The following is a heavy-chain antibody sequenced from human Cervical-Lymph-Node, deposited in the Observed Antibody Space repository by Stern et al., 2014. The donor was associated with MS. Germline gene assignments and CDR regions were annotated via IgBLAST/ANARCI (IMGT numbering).Heavy chain of an antibody. J-gene: IGHJ4*02. D-gene: IGHD3-16*01. CDR2: ISYIWST. V-gene: IGHV4-31*03. CDR3: ARSDRLWGSFDY. Sequence: VQLEESGAGVVKPLKTLCLTCTVSGASISTVGYYWSWIGQHQGKGLEWIAYISYIWSTYYNPSLKSRVSISANTSKNQFSLNLTSVTAADTALYYCARSDRLWGSFDYWGQGTLVAVSS. CDR1: GASISTVGYY.